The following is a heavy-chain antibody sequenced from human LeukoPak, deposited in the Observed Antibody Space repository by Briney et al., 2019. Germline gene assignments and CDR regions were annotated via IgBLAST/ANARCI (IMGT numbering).Heavy chain of an antibody. J-gene: IGHJ4*02. CDR1: GDSISNYY. CDR2: IFYSGST. Sequence: SETLSLTCTVSGDSISNYYWSWIRQPPGKGLDWIGYIFYSGSTNYNPSLKSRVTMSVDTSKSQFSLKLSSVTAADTAIYYCARYHSGWSYFDYWGQGTLVTVSS. D-gene: IGHD6-19*01. V-gene: IGHV4-59*01. CDR3: ARYHSGWSYFDY.